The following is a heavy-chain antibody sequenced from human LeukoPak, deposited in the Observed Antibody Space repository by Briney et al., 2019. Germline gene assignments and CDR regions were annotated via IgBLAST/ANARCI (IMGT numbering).Heavy chain of an antibody. CDR1: GGSISSGGYY. D-gene: IGHD2-2*01. CDR3: ARGSIVVVPAAPFDY. CDR2: IYYSGST. J-gene: IGHJ4*02. V-gene: IGHV4-31*03. Sequence: PSETLSLTCTVSGGSISSGGYYWSWIRQHPGKGLEWIGYIYYSGSTYCNPSLKSRVTISVDTSKNQFSLKLSSVTAADTAVYYCARGSIVVVPAAPFDYWGQGTLVTVSS.